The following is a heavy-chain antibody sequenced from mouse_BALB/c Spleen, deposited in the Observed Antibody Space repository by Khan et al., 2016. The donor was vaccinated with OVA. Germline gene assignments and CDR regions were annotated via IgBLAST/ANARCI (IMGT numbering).Heavy chain of an antibody. Sequence: EVMLVESGPDLVKPSQSLSLTCTVTGYSITSGYSWHWIRQFPGNKLEWMGYIHYSGSTNYNPSLKSRISITRDTSKNQFFLQLNSVTTEDKATYYCARSGTTVVAYWYFDVWGAGTTVTVSS. CDR1: GYSITSGYS. V-gene: IGHV3-1*02. J-gene: IGHJ1*01. CDR2: IHYSGST. D-gene: IGHD1-1*01. CDR3: ARSGTTVVAYWYFDV.